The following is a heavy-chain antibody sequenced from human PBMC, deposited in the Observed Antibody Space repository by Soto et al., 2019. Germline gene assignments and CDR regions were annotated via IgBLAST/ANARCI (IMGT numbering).Heavy chain of an antibody. Sequence: EVQLLESGGGLVQPGGSLRLSCAASGFTFSSYAMSWVRQAPGKGLEWVSAISGSGGSTYYADSVKGRFTISRDNSKNTLYLQMNSLRAEDTVVYYCAKLTFKTTVVTSFDYWGQGTLVTVSS. CDR2: ISGSGGST. CDR1: GFTFSSYA. J-gene: IGHJ4*02. D-gene: IGHD4-17*01. V-gene: IGHV3-23*01. CDR3: AKLTFKTTVVTSFDY.